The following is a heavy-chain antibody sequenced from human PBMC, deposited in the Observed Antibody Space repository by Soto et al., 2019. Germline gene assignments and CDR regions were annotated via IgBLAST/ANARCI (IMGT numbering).Heavy chain of an antibody. V-gene: IGHV1-3*01. CDR3: ARGIATGQLDP. J-gene: IGHJ5*02. CDR2: INPDNGNT. CDR1: GYTFTRYT. D-gene: IGHD2-15*01. Sequence: WASVKVSCKXSGYTFTRYTMNWVRQAPGQRLEWMGWINPDNGNTKSSQKFQDRVIITRDTSASTAYMDLSSLRSEDTAVYYCARGIATGQLDPWGQGTLVTVSS.